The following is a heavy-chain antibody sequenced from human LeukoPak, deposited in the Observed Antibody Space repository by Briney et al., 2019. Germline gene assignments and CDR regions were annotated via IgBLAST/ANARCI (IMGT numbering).Heavy chain of an antibody. J-gene: IGHJ4*02. CDR2: IKRDGSEK. V-gene: IGHV3-7*01. CDR1: GFTFSNYW. Sequence: GGSLRLSCAASGFTFSNYWMTWVRQAPGKGLELVANIKRDGSEKYYVDSVKGRFTISRDNAKNSLYLQMNSLRAEDTAVYYCARNQRWLDYWGQGTLVTVSS. CDR3: ARNQRWLDY. D-gene: IGHD4-23*01.